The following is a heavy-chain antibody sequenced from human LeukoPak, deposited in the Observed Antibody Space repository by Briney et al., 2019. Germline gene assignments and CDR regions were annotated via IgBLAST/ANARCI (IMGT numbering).Heavy chain of an antibody. Sequence: GSLRLSCAASGFTFISYWMSWVRQAPGKGLEWVANIKQDGSEKYYVDSVKGRFTISRDNAKNSLYLQMNSLRAEDTAVYYCARDIDSGSSSWYRNYYYYYYMDVWGKGTTVTVSS. CDR2: IKQDGSEK. CDR1: GFTFISYW. J-gene: IGHJ6*03. CDR3: ARDIDSGSSSWYRNYYYYYYMDV. D-gene: IGHD6-13*01. V-gene: IGHV3-7*01.